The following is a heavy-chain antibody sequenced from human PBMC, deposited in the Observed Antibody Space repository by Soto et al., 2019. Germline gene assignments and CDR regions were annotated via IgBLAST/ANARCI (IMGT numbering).Heavy chain of an antibody. CDR2: ISYDGSNI. Sequence: GGSLRLSCAASGFTFSSYAMHWVRQAPGKGLEWVAVISYDGSNIYYGDSVKGRFTISRGNSKNTLDLQMNSLRDEDTAVYYCARRSAGGLDYWGQGALVTVSS. D-gene: IGHD6-13*01. CDR1: GFTFSSYA. V-gene: IGHV3-30-3*01. J-gene: IGHJ4*02. CDR3: ARRSAGGLDY.